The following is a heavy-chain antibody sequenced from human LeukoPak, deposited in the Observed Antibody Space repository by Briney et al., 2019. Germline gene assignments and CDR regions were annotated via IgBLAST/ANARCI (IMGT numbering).Heavy chain of an antibody. D-gene: IGHD6-19*01. CDR1: GFTVSSNY. V-gene: IGHV3-53*04. Sequence: PGGSLRLSCAASGFTVSSNYMSWVRQAPGKGLEWVSVIYSGDNTYYADSVKGRFTISRHNSKNTLYLQMNSLRAEDTAVYYCARELAVAGTYHFDYWGQGTLVTVSS. CDR2: IYSGDNT. J-gene: IGHJ4*02. CDR3: ARELAVAGTYHFDY.